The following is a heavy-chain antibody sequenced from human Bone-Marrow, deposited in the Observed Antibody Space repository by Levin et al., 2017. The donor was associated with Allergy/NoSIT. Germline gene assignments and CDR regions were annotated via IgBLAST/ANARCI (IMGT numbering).Heavy chain of an antibody. D-gene: IGHD2-15*01. J-gene: IGHJ3*02. CDR1: GFTFSDYY. CDR3: AREKPRGIFYDGLDI. Sequence: SCAASGFTFSDYYMSWIRQAPGKGLEWVSCISASGNTIYYADSVKGRFTISRDNARNSLFLQMNSLRAEDTAVYFCAREKPRGIFYDGLDIWGQGTMVTVSS. V-gene: IGHV3-11*01. CDR2: ISASGNTI.